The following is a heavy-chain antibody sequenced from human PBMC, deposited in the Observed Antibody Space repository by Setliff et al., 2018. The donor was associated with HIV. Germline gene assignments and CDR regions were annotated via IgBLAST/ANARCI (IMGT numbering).Heavy chain of an antibody. D-gene: IGHD6-13*01. Sequence: SETLSLTCAVYGGSFNGYFWSWIRQPPGKGLEWIGEINHSGSTNYNPSLKRRVTISVDTSKNQFSLKRSSVTAADTAVYYCARVRIAAAGIPLDYWGQGTLVTVSS. CDR2: INHSGST. V-gene: IGHV4-34*01. CDR3: ARVRIAAAGIPLDY. J-gene: IGHJ4*02. CDR1: GGSFNGYF.